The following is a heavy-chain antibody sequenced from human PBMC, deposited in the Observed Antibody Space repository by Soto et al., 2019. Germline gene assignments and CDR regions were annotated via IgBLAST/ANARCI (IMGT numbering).Heavy chain of an antibody. D-gene: IGHD4-17*01. CDR1: GYSFSSHW. CDR2: IYPGDSDT. J-gene: IGHJ4*02. V-gene: IGHV5-51*01. CDR3: ARQGNGAEGFDL. Sequence: PGESLKISCKGSGYSFSSHWVGWVRQMPGKGLDWMGIIYPGDSDTRYSPSFQGQVTLSADKSINTAYLQWSSLKASDTAIYYCARQGNGAEGFDLWGQGTLVTVSS.